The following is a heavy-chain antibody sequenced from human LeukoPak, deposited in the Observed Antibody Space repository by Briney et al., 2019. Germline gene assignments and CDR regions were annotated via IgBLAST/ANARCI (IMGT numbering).Heavy chain of an antibody. CDR1: GYTFTGYY. CDR2: INPNSGGT. D-gene: IGHD3-10*01. Sequence: ASVKVSCKASGYTFTGYYMHWVRQAPGQGLEWMGWINPNSGGTNYAQKFQGRVTMTRDTSISTAYMELSRLRSDDTAVYYCARGHKVRGVMIGYWGQGTLVTVSS. J-gene: IGHJ4*02. CDR3: ARGHKVRGVMIGY. V-gene: IGHV1-2*02.